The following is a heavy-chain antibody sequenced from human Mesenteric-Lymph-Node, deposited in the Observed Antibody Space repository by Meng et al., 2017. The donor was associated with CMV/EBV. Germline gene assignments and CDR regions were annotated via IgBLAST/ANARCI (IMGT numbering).Heavy chain of an antibody. D-gene: IGHD6-6*01. V-gene: IGHV3-23*01. Sequence: GESLKISCAASGFTFSNYAMSWVRQAPGKGLEWVSAITAGGGTTYYTDSVKGRFTISRDNSKNTLYLQMNSLRAEDTAVYYCAREQLVATFDYWGQGTLVTVSS. CDR2: ITAGGGTT. CDR3: AREQLVATFDY. J-gene: IGHJ4*02. CDR1: GFTFSNYA.